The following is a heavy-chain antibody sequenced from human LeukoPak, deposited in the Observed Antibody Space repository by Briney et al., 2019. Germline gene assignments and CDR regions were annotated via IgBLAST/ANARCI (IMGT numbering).Heavy chain of an antibody. CDR1: GASISSGDNC. J-gene: IGHJ4*02. D-gene: IGHD3-22*01. Sequence: SETLSLTCTVSGASISSGDNCWSWIRQPPGKGLEWIGYIYYTGSTYYNPSLKSRVTISSDTSKNQFSLQLTSVTAADTAVYYCARVPFYDGSGVFWGQGTLVTVSS. CDR3: ARVPFYDGSGVF. V-gene: IGHV4-30-4*01. CDR2: IYYTGST.